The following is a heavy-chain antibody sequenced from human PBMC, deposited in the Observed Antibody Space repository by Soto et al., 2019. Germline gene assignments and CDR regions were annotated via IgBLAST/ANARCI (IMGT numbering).Heavy chain of an antibody. CDR1: GFTFSNYA. CDR2: ISHDGGNK. D-gene: IGHD2-15*01. V-gene: IGHV3-30-3*01. CDR3: ARDGGGIVVQVAAPFDY. Sequence: QVQLVESGGGVVQPGRSLRLSCAASGFTFSNYAMHWVRQAPGKGLEWVALISHDGGNKNYADSVKGRFIISRDDSKNTMFLEMNSLRPEDTALYYCARDGGGIVVQVAAPFDYWGQGTLLTVSS. J-gene: IGHJ4*02.